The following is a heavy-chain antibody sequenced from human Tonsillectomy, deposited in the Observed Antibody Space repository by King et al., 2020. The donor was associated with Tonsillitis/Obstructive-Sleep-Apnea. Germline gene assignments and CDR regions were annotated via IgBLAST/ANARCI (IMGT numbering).Heavy chain of an antibody. CDR3: AKGGSVRVVSSFDY. J-gene: IGHJ4*02. V-gene: IGHV3-23*04. Sequence: VQLVESGGGLVQPGGSLRLSCAASGFTFSSYAMSWVRQAPGKGLEWVSVISGSGGSRYYADSVKGRFTISRDNSKNTLYLQMNSLGAEDTALYYCAKGGSVRVVSSFDYWGQGTLVTVSS. D-gene: IGHD2-2*01. CDR2: ISGSGGSR. CDR1: GFTFSSYA.